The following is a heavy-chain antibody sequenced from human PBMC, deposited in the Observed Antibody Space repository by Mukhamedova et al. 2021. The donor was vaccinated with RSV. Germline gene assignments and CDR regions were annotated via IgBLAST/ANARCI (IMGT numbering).Heavy chain of an antibody. CDR2: INPSGGST. Sequence: GLEWMGIINPSGGSTSYAQKFQGRVTMTRDTSTSTVYMELSSLISEDTAVYYCARRGPYDSSGYYYYGMDVWCQGTTVTVSS. D-gene: IGHD3-22*01. J-gene: IGHJ6*02. V-gene: IGHV1-46*01. CDR3: ARRGPYDSSGYYYYGMDV.